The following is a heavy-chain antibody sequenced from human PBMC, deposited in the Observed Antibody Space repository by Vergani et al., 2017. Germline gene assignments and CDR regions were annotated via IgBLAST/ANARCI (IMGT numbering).Heavy chain of an antibody. CDR1: GYTFSNYY. Sequence: QVQVVQSGAEVKKSGASVKVSCKTSGYTFSNYYMHWVRPAPGQGLEWMGIINPSGGHTNYAQKFQGRVTMTRDTSTSTVYMELSSLSSEDTAIYYCARGDYCILTGYRYWGQGTLVTVSA. CDR3: ARGDYCILTGYRY. CDR2: INPSGGHT. V-gene: IGHV1-46*03. D-gene: IGHD3-9*01. J-gene: IGHJ4*02.